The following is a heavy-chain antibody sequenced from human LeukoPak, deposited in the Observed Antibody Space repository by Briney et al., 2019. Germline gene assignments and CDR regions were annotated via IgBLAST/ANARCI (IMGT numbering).Heavy chain of an antibody. CDR1: GGSISSYY. CDR2: IYYSGTT. J-gene: IGHJ5*02. V-gene: IGHV4-59*08. Sequence: SETLSLTCTVSGGSISSYYWSWIRQPPGKGLEWIGYIYYSGTTYYNPSLKSRVTISVDTSKNQFSLKLTSVTAADTAVYYCARHVNTTTGAPIGWFDPWGQGTLVTVSS. D-gene: IGHD2/OR15-2a*01. CDR3: ARHVNTTTGAPIGWFDP.